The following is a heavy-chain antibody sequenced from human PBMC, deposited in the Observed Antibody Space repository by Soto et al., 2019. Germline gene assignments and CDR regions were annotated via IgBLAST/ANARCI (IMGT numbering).Heavy chain of an antibody. CDR2: IIPIFGTA. D-gene: IGHD6-13*01. CDR1: GGTFSSYA. V-gene: IGHV1-69*13. CDR3: ARAREGYSTLHYYYGMDV. J-gene: IGHJ6*02. Sequence: SVKVSCKASGGTFSSYAISWVRQAPGQGLEWMGGIIPIFGTANYAQKFQGRVTITADESTSTAYMELSSLRSEDTAVYYCARAREGYSTLHYYYGMDVRGQGTTVTVSS.